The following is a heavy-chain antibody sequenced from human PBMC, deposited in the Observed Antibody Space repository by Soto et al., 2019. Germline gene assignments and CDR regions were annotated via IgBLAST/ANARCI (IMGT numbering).Heavy chain of an antibody. CDR1: GGTFSSYT. D-gene: IGHD4-17*01. J-gene: IGHJ4*02. CDR2: IIPILGIA. CDR3: ARAWVHDYGDYHFDY. Sequence: SVKVSCKASGGTFSSYTISWVRQAPGQGLEWMGRIIPILGIANYAQKFQGRVTMTRDTSTSTVYMELSSLRSEDTAVYYCARAWVHDYGDYHFDYWGQGTLVTVSS. V-gene: IGHV1-69*02.